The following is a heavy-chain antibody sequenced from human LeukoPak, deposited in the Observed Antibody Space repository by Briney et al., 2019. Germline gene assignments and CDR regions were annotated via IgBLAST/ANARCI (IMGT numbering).Heavy chain of an antibody. V-gene: IGHV3-48*03. CDR2: ITSSVSIT. J-gene: IGHJ1*01. Sequence: GGSLRLSCAASGFTVSNYEMNWVRQAPGKGLEWVAKITSSVSITYYADSVKGRFTISRDNAKTSLYLQMNSLRAEDTAVYYCAKDPLYDSDAYHRAEYLQHWGQGTLVTVSS. D-gene: IGHD3-16*01. CDR1: GFTVSNYE. CDR3: AKDPLYDSDAYHRAEYLQH.